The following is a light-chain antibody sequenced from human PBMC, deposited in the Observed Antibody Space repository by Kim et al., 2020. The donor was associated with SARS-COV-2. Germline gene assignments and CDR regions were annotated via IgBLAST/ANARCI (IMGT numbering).Light chain of an antibody. Sequence: GKTVTISCTRSSGSIDDNYVQWYQQRPGGVPTTVIYEDDQRPSGVSDRFSGSIDNSSNSASLTSSGLRTEDEVDYYCQSYNRDNVIFGGGTQLTVL. CDR1: SGSIDDNY. V-gene: IGLV6-57*03. CDR3: QSYNRDNVI. J-gene: IGLJ2*01. CDR2: EDD.